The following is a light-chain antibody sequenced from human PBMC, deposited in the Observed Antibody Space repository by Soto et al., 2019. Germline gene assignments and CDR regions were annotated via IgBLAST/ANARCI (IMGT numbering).Light chain of an antibody. Sequence: DIQMTQSPSSVSAFVGDRVTITCRASQGITSWLAWYQQKPGKAPELLVYAASTLQSGVTSRFSGSGSGTDFTLTFSSLQPEESATGYGQQADSFPLIFGGGTKVEIK. V-gene: IGKV1-12*01. J-gene: IGKJ4*01. CDR2: AAS. CDR3: QQADSFPLI. CDR1: QGITSW.